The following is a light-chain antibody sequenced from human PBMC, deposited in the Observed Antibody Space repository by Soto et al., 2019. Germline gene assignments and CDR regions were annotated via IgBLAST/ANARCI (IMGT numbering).Light chain of an antibody. CDR2: DGS. V-gene: IGKV3-11*01. J-gene: IGKJ4*01. Sequence: IVLTQSPATLSLSPGEGATLSCRASQSIGDYVAWFQQKPGQAPRLLIYDGSNRAVGIPARFSGSASGTDSILTISSLEPEDFAVYYCQQRSAWPLTFGGGTRVEI. CDR1: QSIGDY. CDR3: QQRSAWPLT.